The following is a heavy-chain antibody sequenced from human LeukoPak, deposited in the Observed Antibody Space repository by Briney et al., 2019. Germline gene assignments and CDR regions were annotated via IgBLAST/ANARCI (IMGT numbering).Heavy chain of an antibody. CDR1: GGPFSGYY. Sequence: ASETLSLTCAVYGGPFSGYYWSWIRQPPGKGLEWIGEINHNGSTNYNPSLKSRVSISVDTSKNQFSLKLSSATAADTAVYYCTRELGYCTNGVCYGGSFEYWGQGTLVTVSS. V-gene: IGHV4-34*01. CDR3: TRELGYCTNGVCYGGSFEY. J-gene: IGHJ4*02. CDR2: INHNGST. D-gene: IGHD2-8*01.